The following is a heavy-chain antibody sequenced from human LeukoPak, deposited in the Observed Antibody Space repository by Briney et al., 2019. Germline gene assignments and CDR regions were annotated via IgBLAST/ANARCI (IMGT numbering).Heavy chain of an antibody. J-gene: IGHJ4*02. CDR3: AKVNNYDDY. Sequence: GGSLRLSCAASGFTFSTFGIHWVRQAPGKGLEWVAAISPDGNSEYCADSVKGRFTISRDNSKNMIYLQMNSLRGEDSAVYYCAKVNNYDDYWGQGTLVTVSS. CDR2: ISPDGNSE. V-gene: IGHV3-30*18. CDR1: GFTFSTFG. D-gene: IGHD1/OR15-1a*01.